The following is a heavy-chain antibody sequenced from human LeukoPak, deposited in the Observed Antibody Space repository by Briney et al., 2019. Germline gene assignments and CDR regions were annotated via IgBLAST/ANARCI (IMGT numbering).Heavy chain of an antibody. D-gene: IGHD3-3*01. Sequence: SETLSLTCTVSGGSISSYYWSWIRQAPGKGLEWIGHIYYSGSTNYNPSLKSRVTISVDTSKNQFSLKLSSVIAADTAVYYCAKMRGGDFWSGYYYGMDVWGQGTTVTVSS. V-gene: IGHV4-59*01. CDR2: IYYSGST. J-gene: IGHJ6*02. CDR1: GGSISSYY. CDR3: AKMRGGDFWSGYYYGMDV.